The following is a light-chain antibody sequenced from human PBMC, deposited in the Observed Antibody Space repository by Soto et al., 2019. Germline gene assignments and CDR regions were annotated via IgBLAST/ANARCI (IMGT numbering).Light chain of an antibody. V-gene: IGKV3-15*01. CDR2: GAS. CDR3: QQYNNSPPFT. J-gene: IGKJ3*01. CDR1: QSVSSN. Sequence: EIVMTQSPATLSVSPGERATLSCRASQSVSSNLAWYQQKPGQAPRLLIYGASTRATGIPARFSGSGSGTEFTLTLSSLQSEDFAVYYCQQYNNSPPFTFGPGTKVDIK.